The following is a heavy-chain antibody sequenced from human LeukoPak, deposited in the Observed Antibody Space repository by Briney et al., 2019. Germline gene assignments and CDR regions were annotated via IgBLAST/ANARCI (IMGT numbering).Heavy chain of an antibody. CDR1: GFTFSSYW. V-gene: IGHV3-7*03. D-gene: IGHD6-19*01. J-gene: IGHJ4*02. CDR3: ARDNGAVAGTFFDY. Sequence: GGSLRLSCAASGFTFSSYWMSWVRQAPGKGLEWVANIKQDGSEKYYVDSVKGRFTISRDNAKNSLYLQMNSLRAEDTAVYYCARDNGAVAGTFFDYWGQGTLVTVSS. CDR2: IKQDGSEK.